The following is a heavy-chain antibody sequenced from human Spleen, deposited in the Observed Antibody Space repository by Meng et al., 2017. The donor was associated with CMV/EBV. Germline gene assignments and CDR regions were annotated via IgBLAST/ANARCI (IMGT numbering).Heavy chain of an antibody. CDR3: ARGSYSSGWYIRGFFDY. Sequence: SETLSLTCTVTGGSITSSSYYWGWIRQPPGKGLEWLGTIYNSGSAHYNPSLQSRVTISVDTSKNQFSLRMRSVTAADTAVYYCARGSYSSGWYIRGFFDYWGQGTLVTVSS. CDR2: IYNSGSA. D-gene: IGHD6-19*01. J-gene: IGHJ4*02. V-gene: IGHV4-39*07. CDR1: GGSITSSSYY.